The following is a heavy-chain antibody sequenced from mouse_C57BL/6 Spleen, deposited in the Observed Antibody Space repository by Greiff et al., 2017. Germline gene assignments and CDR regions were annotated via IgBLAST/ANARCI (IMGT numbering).Heavy chain of an antibody. CDR3: AKCTTVVAKNFDV. CDR2: IHPNSGST. J-gene: IGHJ1*03. V-gene: IGHV1-64*01. CDR1: GYTFTSYW. Sequence: QVQLQQPGAELVKPGASVKLSCKASGYTFTSYWMHWVKQRPGQGLEWIGMIHPNSGSTNYNEKFKSKATLTVDKSSSTAYMQLSSLTSEDSAVYYCAKCTTVVAKNFDVWGTGTTVTVSS. D-gene: IGHD1-1*01.